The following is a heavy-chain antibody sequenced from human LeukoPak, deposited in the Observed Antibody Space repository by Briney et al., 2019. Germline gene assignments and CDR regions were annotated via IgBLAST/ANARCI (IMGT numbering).Heavy chain of an antibody. J-gene: IGHJ3*02. D-gene: IGHD6-13*01. CDR2: IYYSGST. Sequence: PSETLSLTCTVSGGSISSSSYYWGWIRQPPGKGLEWIGSIYYSGSTYYNPSLKSRVTMSVDTSKNQFSLKLSSVTAADTAVYYCARVALSSSWRIDAFDTWGQGTMVTVSS. V-gene: IGHV4-39*07. CDR1: GGSISSSSYY. CDR3: ARVALSSSWRIDAFDT.